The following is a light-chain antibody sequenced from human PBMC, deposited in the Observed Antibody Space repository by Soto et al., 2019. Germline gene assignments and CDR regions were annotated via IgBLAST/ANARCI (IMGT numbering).Light chain of an antibody. J-gene: IGLJ2*01. CDR3: SPYAGTNSFDVV. Sequence: QSALTQPPSASGSPGQSVTISCTGTSSDVGGYNYVAWFQQHPGKAPKLMIYEVTERPSGVPDRFSGSKSGNTASLTVSGLQAEDEADYYCSPYAGTNSFDVVFGGGTQLTVL. CDR1: SSDVGGYNY. V-gene: IGLV2-8*01. CDR2: EVT.